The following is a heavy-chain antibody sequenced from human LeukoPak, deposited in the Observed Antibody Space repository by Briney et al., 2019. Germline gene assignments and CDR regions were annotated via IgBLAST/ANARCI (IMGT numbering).Heavy chain of an antibody. CDR2: ISGSGGST. J-gene: IGHJ4*02. CDR1: GFTFSSYA. V-gene: IGHV3-23*01. D-gene: IGHD5-18*01. CDR3: AKDRFYSSTPYYFDY. Sequence: GGSLRLSCAASGFTFSSYAMSWVRQAPGKGLEWVSAISGSGGSTYYADSVKGRFTISRDNSKNTLYLQMNSLRAEDTAVYYCAKDRFYSSTPYYFDYWGQGTLVTVSS.